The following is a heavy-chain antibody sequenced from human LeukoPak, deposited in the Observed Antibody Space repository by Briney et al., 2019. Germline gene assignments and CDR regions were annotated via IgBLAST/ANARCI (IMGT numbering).Heavy chain of an antibody. V-gene: IGHV4-34*01. CDR3: ARAGGYSNYVSYYYYYYMDV. J-gene: IGHJ6*03. D-gene: IGHD4-11*01. CDR1: GGSFSGYY. Sequence: SETLSLTCAVYGGSFSGYYWSWIRQPPGKGLEWIGEINHSGSTNYNPSLKSRVTISVDTSKNQFSLKPSSVTAADTAVYYCARAGGYSNYVSYYYYYYMDVWGKGTTVTVSS. CDR2: INHSGST.